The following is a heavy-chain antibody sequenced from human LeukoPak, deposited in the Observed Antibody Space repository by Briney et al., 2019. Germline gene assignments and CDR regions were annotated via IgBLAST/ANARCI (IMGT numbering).Heavy chain of an antibody. CDR1: GGSISSGGYS. Sequence: KSSETLSLTCAVSGGSISSGGYSWSWIRQPPGKGLEWIGYIYHSGSTYYNPSLKSRVTISVDRSKNQFSLKLSSVTAADTAVYYCARVRSAMFDYWGQGTLVTVSS. CDR2: IYHSGST. J-gene: IGHJ4*02. V-gene: IGHV4-30-2*01. D-gene: IGHD2-2*01. CDR3: ARVRSAMFDY.